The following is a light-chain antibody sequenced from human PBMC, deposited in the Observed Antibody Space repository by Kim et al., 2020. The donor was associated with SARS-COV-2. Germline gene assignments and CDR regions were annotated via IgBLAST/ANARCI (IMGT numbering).Light chain of an antibody. CDR2: DAS. CDR3: QQYNCAPYT. CDR1: ERLPRNY. J-gene: IGKJ2*01. Sequence: EIVLTQSPGTLSLSPGERATLSCRASERLPRNYLAWFQQKPGQAPRLLIYDASSRATGIPDRFSGSGSGTDFTLTISRLEPEDFAVYFCQQYNCAPYTFGQGTKLEI. V-gene: IGKV3-20*01.